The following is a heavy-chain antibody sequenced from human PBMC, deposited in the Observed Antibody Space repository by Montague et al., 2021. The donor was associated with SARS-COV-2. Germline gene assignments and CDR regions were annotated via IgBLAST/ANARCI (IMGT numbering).Heavy chain of an antibody. J-gene: IGHJ5*01. CDR3: ARHARGEGYTSWFDS. CDR2: IYYTGGR. CDR1: GDSVSRGSSY. Sequence: ETLSLTCTVSGDSVSRGSSYWSWIRQPPGKGLEWIGYIYYTGGRKYNSSLKSRLTISVDTSKNQFSLKLSSVTAADTAVYYCARHARGEGYTSWFDSWGQGTLVTVSS. V-gene: IGHV4-61*01. D-gene: IGHD5-24*01.